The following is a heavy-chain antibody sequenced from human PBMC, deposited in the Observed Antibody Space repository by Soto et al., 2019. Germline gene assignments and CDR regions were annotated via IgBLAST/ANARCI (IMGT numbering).Heavy chain of an antibody. V-gene: IGHV4-59*08. CDR2: IYYSGST. Sequence: SETLSLTCTVSGDSISSYYWSWIRQPPGKGLEWIGYIYYSGSTNYNPSLKSRVTISVDTSKNQFSLKLSSVTAADTAVYYCARLRIGHDAFDIWGQGTMVTVSS. D-gene: IGHD2-15*01. CDR1: GDSISSYY. CDR3: ARLRIGHDAFDI. J-gene: IGHJ3*02.